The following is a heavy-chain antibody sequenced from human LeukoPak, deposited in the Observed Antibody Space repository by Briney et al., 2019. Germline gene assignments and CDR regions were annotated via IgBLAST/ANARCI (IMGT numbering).Heavy chain of an antibody. D-gene: IGHD3-3*01. Sequence: GGSLRLSCAASGFTFSSSAMHRVRQAPGKGLEWVAVISYDESNKYYADSVEGRFTISRDNSKNTLYLQMNSLRAEDTAVYYCARGTDTKPFWSGYWVDVWGQGTTVTVSS. CDR3: ARGTDTKPFWSGYWVDV. CDR2: ISYDESNK. CDR1: GFTFSSSA. V-gene: IGHV3-30*03. J-gene: IGHJ6*02.